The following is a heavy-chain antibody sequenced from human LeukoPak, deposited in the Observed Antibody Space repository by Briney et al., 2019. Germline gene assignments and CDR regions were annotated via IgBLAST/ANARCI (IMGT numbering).Heavy chain of an antibody. CDR1: GFTFDEYA. V-gene: IGHV3-9*01. Sequence: PGGSLRLSCVTSGFTFDEYAMHWVRQAPGKGLEWVSSISWNRGIVGYADSVKGRFTISRDNAKNFLYLQMNSLRAEDTALYYCTKDRYCSSSRCPLDYWGQGTLVTVSS. J-gene: IGHJ4*02. D-gene: IGHD2-2*01. CDR2: ISWNRGIV. CDR3: TKDRYCSSSRCPLDY.